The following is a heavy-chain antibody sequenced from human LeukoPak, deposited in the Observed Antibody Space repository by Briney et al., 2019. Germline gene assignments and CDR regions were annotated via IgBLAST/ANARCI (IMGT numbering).Heavy chain of an antibody. CDR2: ISPYGSQK. CDR3: VTSPDSAWHQFDF. Sequence: GGSLRLSCLASGFTFRDYTFHWVRQTPDKGLEWVAVISPYGSQKWYADSVKGRFTISRDDSKNTLSLQMNSLQTEDTAIYHCVTSPDSAWHQFDFWGQGTLVTVSS. CDR1: GFTFRDYT. D-gene: IGHD6-19*01. J-gene: IGHJ4*02. V-gene: IGHV3-30-3*01.